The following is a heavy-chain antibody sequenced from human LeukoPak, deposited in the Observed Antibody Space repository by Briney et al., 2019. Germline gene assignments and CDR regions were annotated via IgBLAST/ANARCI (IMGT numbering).Heavy chain of an antibody. J-gene: IGHJ4*02. CDR3: ARGAYSGHDLHFDY. Sequence: TGGSLRLSCAASGFTVSSNYMSWVRQAPGKGLEWVSVIYSGGSTYYADSVKGRFTISRDNSKNTLYLQMNSLRAEDTAVYYCARGAYSGHDLHFDYWGQGTLVTVSS. D-gene: IGHD5-12*01. CDR2: IYSGGST. CDR1: GFTVSSNY. V-gene: IGHV3-53*01.